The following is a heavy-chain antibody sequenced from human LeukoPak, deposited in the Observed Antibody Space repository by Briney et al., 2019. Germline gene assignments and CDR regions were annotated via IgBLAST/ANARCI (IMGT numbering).Heavy chain of an antibody. CDR2: FDPEDGET. Sequence: GASVKVSCKVSGYTLTELSMHWVRQAPGKGLEWMGGFDPEDGETIYAQKFQGRVTMTEDTSTDTAYMELSSPRSEDTAVYYCATSIAVAGSLDYWGQGTLVTVSS. J-gene: IGHJ4*02. CDR3: ATSIAVAGSLDY. D-gene: IGHD6-19*01. V-gene: IGHV1-24*01. CDR1: GYTLTELS.